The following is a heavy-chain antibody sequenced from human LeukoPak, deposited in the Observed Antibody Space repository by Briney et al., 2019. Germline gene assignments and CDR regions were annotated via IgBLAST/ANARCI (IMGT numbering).Heavy chain of an antibody. Sequence: SETLSLTCTVSGGSISSYYWSWIRQPAGKGLEWIGRIYTSGSTNYDPSLKSRVSMSVDASKNQFSLKLSSVTAADTAVYYCARGLPHPSDIGYSSGWYFDYWGQGTLVTVSS. CDR3: ARGLPHPSDIGYSSGWYFDY. D-gene: IGHD6-19*01. J-gene: IGHJ4*02. CDR2: IYTSGST. CDR1: GGSISSYY. V-gene: IGHV4-4*07.